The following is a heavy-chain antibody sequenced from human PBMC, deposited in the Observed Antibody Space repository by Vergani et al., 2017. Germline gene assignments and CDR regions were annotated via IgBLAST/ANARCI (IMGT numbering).Heavy chain of an antibody. D-gene: IGHD6-6*01. V-gene: IGHV3-72*01. CDR1: GFTFSDHY. CDR3: ARDQLRGRYSSSDGPDY. J-gene: IGHJ4*02. Sequence: EVQLVESGGGLVQPGGSLRLSCAASGFTFSDHYMDWVRQAPGKGLEWVGRTRNKANSYTTEYAASVKGRFTISRDDSKNSLYLQMNSLKTEDTAVYYCARDQLRGRYSSSDGPDYWGQGTLVTVSS. CDR2: TRNKANSYTT.